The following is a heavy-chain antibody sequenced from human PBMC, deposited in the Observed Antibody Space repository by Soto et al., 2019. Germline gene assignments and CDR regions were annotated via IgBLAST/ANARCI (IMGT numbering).Heavy chain of an antibody. V-gene: IGHV3-23*01. CDR1: GFTFSSYA. CDR2: ISGSDGST. J-gene: IGHJ4*02. D-gene: IGHD6-19*01. Sequence: EVQLLESGGGLVQPGGSLRLSCAASGFTFSSYAMSWVRQAPGKGLEWVSAISGSDGSTYYADSVKGRFTISRNNSKNTLYLQMNSLRADDTAVYYCAKDSKKGIAVAGKVGYWGQGTLVTVAA. CDR3: AKDSKKGIAVAGKVGY.